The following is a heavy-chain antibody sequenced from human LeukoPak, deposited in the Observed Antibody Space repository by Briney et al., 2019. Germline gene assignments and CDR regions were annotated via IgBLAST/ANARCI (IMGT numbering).Heavy chain of an antibody. J-gene: IGHJ4*02. CDR2: IKQDGSEK. Sequence: GGSLRLSCAASGFTFSSYWMSWVRQAPGKGLAWVANIKQDGSEKYYVDSVKGRFTISRDNAKNSLYLQMNSLRAEDTAVYYCARARGVATSNFDYWGQGTLVTVSS. D-gene: IGHD5-12*01. CDR1: GFTFSSYW. CDR3: ARARGVATSNFDY. V-gene: IGHV3-7*02.